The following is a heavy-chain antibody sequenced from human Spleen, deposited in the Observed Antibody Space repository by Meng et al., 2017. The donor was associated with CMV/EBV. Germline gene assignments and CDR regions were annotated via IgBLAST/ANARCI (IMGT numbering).Heavy chain of an antibody. Sequence: GGSLRLSCAASGFTFDDYAMHWVRQAPGKGLEWVSGISWNSGSIGYADSVKGRFTISRDNAKNSLYLQMNSLRAEDTAVYYCARDGVVPRGMDVWGQGTTVTVSS. J-gene: IGHJ6*02. CDR1: GFTFDDYA. CDR3: ARDGVVPRGMDV. V-gene: IGHV3-9*01. D-gene: IGHD2-2*01. CDR2: ISWNSGSI.